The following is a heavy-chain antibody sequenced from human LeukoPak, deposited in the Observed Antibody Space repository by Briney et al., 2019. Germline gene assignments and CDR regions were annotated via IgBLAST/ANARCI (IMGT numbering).Heavy chain of an antibody. CDR3: ARGPPSSG. J-gene: IGHJ1*01. CDR1: GFTLSTYW. V-gene: IGHV3-7*01. D-gene: IGHD6-25*01. Sequence: GSLRLSCAASGFTLSTYWMNWVRQAPGKGLEWVASINEDGSERHCVDSVKGRFTISRDNAKNSLSLQMNSLRAEDTAVYYCARGPPSSGWGQGTLVTVSS. CDR2: INEDGSER.